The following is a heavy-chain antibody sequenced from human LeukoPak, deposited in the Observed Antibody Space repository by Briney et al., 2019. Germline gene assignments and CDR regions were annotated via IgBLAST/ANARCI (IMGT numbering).Heavy chain of an antibody. V-gene: IGHV3-48*03. Sequence: GGSLRLSCAASGFTFSTYEMNWVRQAPGKGLEWVSYISSSGSTIYYADSVKGRFTISRDNAKNSLYLQMNSLRAEDTAVYYCAHSSSWYSNFDYGGQGTLVTVSS. D-gene: IGHD6-13*01. CDR3: AHSSSWYSNFDY. CDR1: GFTFSTYE. CDR2: ISSSGSTI. J-gene: IGHJ4*02.